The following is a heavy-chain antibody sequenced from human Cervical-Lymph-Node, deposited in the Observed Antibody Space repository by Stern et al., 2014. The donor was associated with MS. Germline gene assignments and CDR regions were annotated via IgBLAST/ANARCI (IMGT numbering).Heavy chain of an antibody. CDR1: GFTFNNYG. D-gene: IGHD1-14*01. Sequence: EVQLVESGGGLVQPGESLRLACAMSGFTFNNYGTSWVRQAAGRGLEWVSSVSASGEYTWYADSVKGRFSISRDNARNTMVLQMISLRGNDLAVYYCARDFVTSTTRAPYGVDVWGQGTPVTVSS. CDR2: VSASGEYT. V-gene: IGHV3-23*04. CDR3: ARDFVTSTTRAPYGVDV. J-gene: IGHJ6*02.